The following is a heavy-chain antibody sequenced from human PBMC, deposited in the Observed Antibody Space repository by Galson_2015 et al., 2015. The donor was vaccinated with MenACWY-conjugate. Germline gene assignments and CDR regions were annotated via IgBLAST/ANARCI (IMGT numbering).Heavy chain of an antibody. D-gene: IGHD5-12*01. V-gene: IGHV3-48*04. CDR3: ARNDYFAYYGMDV. CDR2: ISSSSSTI. Sequence: SLRLSCAASGFTFSSYSMNWVRQAPGKGLEWVSYISSSSSTIYYADSVKGRFTISRDNAKNSLYLQMNSLRAEDTAVYYCARNDYFAYYGMDVWGQGTTATVSS. J-gene: IGHJ6*02. CDR1: GFTFSSYS.